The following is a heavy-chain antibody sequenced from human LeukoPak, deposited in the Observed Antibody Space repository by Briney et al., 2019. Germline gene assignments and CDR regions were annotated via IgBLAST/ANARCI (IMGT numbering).Heavy chain of an antibody. Sequence: GGSLRLSCAASGFTFSSYSMNWVRQTPGKGLEWVSSISSSSNYIYYADSVKGRFTISRDNAKNSLYLQMNSPRAEDTAVYYCARGGGLYYDILTGYYFSPHAFDIWGQGTMVTVSS. CDR3: ARGGGLYYDILTGYYFSPHAFDI. CDR2: ISSSSNYI. D-gene: IGHD3-9*01. J-gene: IGHJ3*02. V-gene: IGHV3-21*01. CDR1: GFTFSSYS.